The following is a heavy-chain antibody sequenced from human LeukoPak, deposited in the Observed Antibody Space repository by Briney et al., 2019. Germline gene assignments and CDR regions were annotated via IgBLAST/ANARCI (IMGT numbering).Heavy chain of an antibody. J-gene: IGHJ5*02. Sequence: GASVKVSCKASGYTFTSYYMHWVRQAPGQGLEWLGWLNPNTGGTNYAQKFQGRVTMTRDTSITTAYMDLSSLGSDDTAIYYCARQYGDDRYNWFDPWGQGTLVTVSS. V-gene: IGHV1-2*02. CDR3: ARQYGDDRYNWFDP. D-gene: IGHD4-17*01. CDR2: LNPNTGGT. CDR1: GYTFTSYY.